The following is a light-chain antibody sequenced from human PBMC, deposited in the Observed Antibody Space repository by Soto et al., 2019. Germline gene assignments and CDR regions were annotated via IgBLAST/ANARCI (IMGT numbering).Light chain of an antibody. CDR1: SSDVGGYNY. CDR3: SSCTSSTTYV. V-gene: IGLV2-14*01. CDR2: EVS. Sequence: HSALTQPASVSGSPGQSITISCTGTSSDVGGYNYVSWYQQHPGKAPKLMISEVSNRPSGISNRFSGSKSGNTASLTISGLQADDEADYYCSSCTSSTTYVFGTGTKLTVL. J-gene: IGLJ1*01.